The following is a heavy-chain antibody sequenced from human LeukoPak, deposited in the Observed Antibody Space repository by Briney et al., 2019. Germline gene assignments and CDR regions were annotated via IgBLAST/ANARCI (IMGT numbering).Heavy chain of an antibody. Sequence: ASVKVSCKASGYTFTGYYMHWVRQAPGQGLEWMGSLNPNSGGTNYAQKFQGRVTMTRDTSISTAYMELTRLRSNDTAVYYCARGELDWYFDLWGRGTLVTVSS. V-gene: IGHV1-2*02. D-gene: IGHD1-1*01. CDR3: ARGELDWYFDL. CDR2: LNPNSGGT. CDR1: GYTFTGYY. J-gene: IGHJ2*01.